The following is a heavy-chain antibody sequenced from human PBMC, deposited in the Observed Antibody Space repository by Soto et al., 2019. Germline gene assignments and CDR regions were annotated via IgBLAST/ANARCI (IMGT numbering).Heavy chain of an antibody. Sequence: SETLSLTCTVSGGSISSSSYYWGWIRQPPGKGLEWIGSIYYSGSTYYNPSLKSRVTISVDTSKNQFSLKLSSVTAADTAVYYCARHESTDAPAIAARLLNHFDYWGQGTLVTVYS. CDR1: GGSISSSSYY. D-gene: IGHD6-6*01. CDR2: IYYSGST. CDR3: ARHESTDAPAIAARLLNHFDY. V-gene: IGHV4-39*01. J-gene: IGHJ4*02.